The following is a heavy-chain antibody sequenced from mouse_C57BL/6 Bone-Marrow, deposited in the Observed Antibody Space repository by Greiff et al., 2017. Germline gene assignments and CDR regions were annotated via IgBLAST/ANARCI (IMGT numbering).Heavy chain of an antibody. D-gene: IGHD2-4*01. Sequence: EVKLVESGGDLVKPGGSLKLSCAASGFTFSSYGMSWVRQTPDKRLEWVATISSGGSYTYYPDSVKGRFTFSRDNAKNTLYLQMSSLKSEDTAMXSSARRAYYDYDESMDYWGQGTSVTVSS. CDR3: ARRAYYDYDESMDY. J-gene: IGHJ4*01. CDR2: ISSGGSYT. CDR1: GFTFSSYG. V-gene: IGHV5-6*02.